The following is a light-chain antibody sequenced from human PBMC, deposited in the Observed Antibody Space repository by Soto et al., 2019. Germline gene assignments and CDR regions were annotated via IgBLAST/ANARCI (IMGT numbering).Light chain of an antibody. V-gene: IGKV3-20*01. CDR3: QQYGKSPDLIT. CDR1: QSVSSTY. CDR2: DAS. Sequence: EVVLMQSPGTLSLSPGERATLSCRASQSVSSTYLAWYQQKPGQAPRLLIYDASSRATGIPDRFSGSGSGTDFTLTISRLEPEAFAVYYCQQYGKSPDLITFGPGTKVDIK. J-gene: IGKJ3*01.